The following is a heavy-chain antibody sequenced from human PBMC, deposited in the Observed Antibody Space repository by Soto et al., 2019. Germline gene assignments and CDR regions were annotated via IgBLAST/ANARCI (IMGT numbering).Heavy chain of an antibody. CDR2: IYSGGST. CDR3: ATPGYYYGSGGRI. Sequence: PGGSLRLSCAASGFTVSSIYMSWVRQAPGKGLEWVSVIYSGGSTYYADSVKGRFTISRDNSKNTLYLQMNSLRAEDTAVYYCATPGYYYGSGGRIWGQGTLVTVSS. J-gene: IGHJ4*02. D-gene: IGHD3-10*01. CDR1: GFTVSSIY. V-gene: IGHV3-66*01.